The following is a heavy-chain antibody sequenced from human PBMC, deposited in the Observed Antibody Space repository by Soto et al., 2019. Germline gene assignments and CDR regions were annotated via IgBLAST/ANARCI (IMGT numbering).Heavy chain of an antibody. V-gene: IGHV2-5*01. CDR2: IYWHDDK. CDR3: AHRGGATVGLYYFDY. CDR1: VFSHSITGVG. J-gene: IGHJ4*02. Sequence: GRTLVNATPTLTLTCTFSVFSHSITGVGVSWIRQPPGKALEWLALIYWHDDKRYSPSLESRLTITKDTSKNQVVLTMTNMDPVDTATYYCAHRGGATVGLYYFDYWGQGALVTVS. D-gene: IGHD3-16*01.